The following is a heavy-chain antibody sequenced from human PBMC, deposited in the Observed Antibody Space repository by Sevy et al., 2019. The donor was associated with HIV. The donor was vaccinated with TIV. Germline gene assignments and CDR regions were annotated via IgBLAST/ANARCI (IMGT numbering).Heavy chain of an antibody. CDR3: ARGPSGAAAGRFDS. CDR2: INQGANQK. V-gene: IGHV3-7*01. J-gene: IGHJ4*02. Sequence: GGALRLSCAASGFTFSSYWINWVRQAPGEGLEWVANINQGANQKHYMDSVKGRFTISRDNAENAVYLQMNSLRVEDTAVYYCARGPSGAAAGRFDSWGQGTLVTVSS. D-gene: IGHD6-13*01. CDR1: GFTFSSYW.